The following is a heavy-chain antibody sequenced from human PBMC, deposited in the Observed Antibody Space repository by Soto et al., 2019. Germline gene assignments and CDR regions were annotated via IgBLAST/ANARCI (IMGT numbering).Heavy chain of an antibody. J-gene: IGHJ6*02. CDR3: SQGGSGSYYGMDV. D-gene: IGHD3-10*01. CDR2: IYWDNDK. CDR1: GLSLTTSGVG. V-gene: IGHV2-5*02. Sequence: QITLKESGPTLVKPTQTPTLTCTFSGLSLTTSGVGVSWIRQPPGKALEWLAVIYWDNDKRFSPSLKTRLTITRDTSKNQVILTMTNMDPVDTGTYYCSQGGSGSYYGMDVWGQGTTVTVSS.